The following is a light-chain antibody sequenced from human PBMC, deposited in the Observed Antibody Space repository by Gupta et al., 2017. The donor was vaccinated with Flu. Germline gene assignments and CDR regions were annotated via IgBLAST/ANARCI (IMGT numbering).Light chain of an antibody. J-gene: IGLJ2*01. V-gene: IGLV3-25*03. CDR2: KDT. CDR3: QAADTTDTS. Sequence: SYELIKPPSVSLSPGQTARITCSGDVLSKQYAYWYQQKSGQAPVLLIYKDTERPSGIPERFSGSSSGTTVTLTISGVQPEDEADFYCQAADTTDTSFGGGTKLTVL. CDR1: VLSKQY.